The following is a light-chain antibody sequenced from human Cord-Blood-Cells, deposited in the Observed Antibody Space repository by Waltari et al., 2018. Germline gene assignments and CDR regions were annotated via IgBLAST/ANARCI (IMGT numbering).Light chain of an antibody. CDR1: QSVSSY. Sequence: EIVLPQSPATLSLSPGEGATLSCRASQSVSSYLAWSQQKPGQAPRLLIYDASNRATGIPARFSGSGSGTDFTLTISSLEPEDFAVYYCQQRSNWPLTFGGGTKVEIK. V-gene: IGKV3-11*01. J-gene: IGKJ4*01. CDR3: QQRSNWPLT. CDR2: DAS.